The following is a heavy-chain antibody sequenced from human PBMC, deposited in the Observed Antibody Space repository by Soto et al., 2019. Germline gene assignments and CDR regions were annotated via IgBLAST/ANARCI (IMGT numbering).Heavy chain of an antibody. J-gene: IGHJ2*01. D-gene: IGHD4-4*01. CDR1: GFTVSNNY. Sequence: EVQLVESGGGLVQPGGSLRLSCAASGFTVSNNYMSWVRQAPGKGLEWVSVIYGGGYTYYADSVEGRFTISRDNSKNTLYFQMNSLRAEDTAVYYCARHLMNGGNSPPPLWGRGTLVAVSS. CDR3: ARHLMNGGNSPPPL. CDR2: IYGGGYT. V-gene: IGHV3-66*04.